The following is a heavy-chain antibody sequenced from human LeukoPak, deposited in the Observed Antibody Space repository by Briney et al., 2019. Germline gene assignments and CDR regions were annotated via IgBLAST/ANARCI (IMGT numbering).Heavy chain of an antibody. CDR1: EDSFMNSL. J-gene: IGHJ4*02. Sequence: GEALKISCHVPEDSFMNSLIGWVRQMPGQGLEWMGRIYPGDSDTIYRPSFQGQVKLSADKSTTTASLQWSSLTAADTAIYYCARHVSYSNLVPVYYFDYWGQGALVIVSA. CDR3: ARHVSYSNLVPVYYFDY. CDR2: IYPGDSDT. D-gene: IGHD4-11*01. V-gene: IGHV5-51*01.